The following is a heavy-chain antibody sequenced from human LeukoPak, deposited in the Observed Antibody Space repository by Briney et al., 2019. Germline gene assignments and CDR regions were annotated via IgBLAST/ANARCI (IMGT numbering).Heavy chain of an antibody. CDR2: IWYDASNK. D-gene: IGHD1-7*01. CDR1: GFTFSSYD. CDR3: VRGVGVSRFNYLDP. Sequence: GGSLRLPCAASGFTFSSYDMHWVRQAPGKGLEWVAVIWYDASNKYYADSVKGRFTTSRDNSKNTLYLQMNSLRDDDTAVYYCVRGVGVSRFNYLDPWGQGTLVIVSS. J-gene: IGHJ5*02. V-gene: IGHV3-33*08.